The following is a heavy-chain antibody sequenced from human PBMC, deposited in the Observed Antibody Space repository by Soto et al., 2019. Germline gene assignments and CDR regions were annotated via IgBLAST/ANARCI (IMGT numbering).Heavy chain of an antibody. D-gene: IGHD6-25*01. J-gene: IGHJ4*02. CDR1: GDSMSISIW. Sequence: QVQLQESGPGLVKPSGTLSLTCTVSGDSMSISIWWTCVRQPPGKGLEWIGEAHHSGRTNYNPSLRSLVTISVDKSKNQFSLKLNSVTAADTAVYYCARSAATVLDSWGQGTLVTVSS. CDR3: ARSAATVLDS. V-gene: IGHV4-4*02. CDR2: AHHSGRT.